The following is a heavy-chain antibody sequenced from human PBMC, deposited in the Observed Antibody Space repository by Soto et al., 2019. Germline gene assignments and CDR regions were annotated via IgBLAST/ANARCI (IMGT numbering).Heavy chain of an antibody. J-gene: IGHJ4*02. CDR1: GDSISSGGYY. CDR3: ARGVECTSGWDQFDY. V-gene: IGHV4-31*03. CDR2: VHYSGTT. Sequence: QVQLQESGPGLVKPSQTLSLTCTVSGDSISSGGYYWSWIRQHPGKGPEWIGHVHYSGTTYYNPSLKSRGTISLATSKNTFSLKLISVTAADTAVYYCARGVECTSGWDQFDYWGQGTLVTVSS. D-gene: IGHD6-19*01.